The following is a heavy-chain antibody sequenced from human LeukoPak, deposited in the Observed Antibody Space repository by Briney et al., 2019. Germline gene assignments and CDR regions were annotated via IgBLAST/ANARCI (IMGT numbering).Heavy chain of an antibody. CDR2: IYYSGST. CDR1: GGSISSGYW. Sequence: SETLSLTCAVSGGSISSGYWWSWVRQPPGKGLEWIGYIYYSGSTNYNPSLKSRVTMSVDMSKNQFSLKLRSVTAADTAVYYCSGGDSGSYFNYRGQGTLVAVSS. J-gene: IGHJ4*02. CDR3: SGGDSGSYFNY. V-gene: IGHV4-4*02. D-gene: IGHD3-10*01.